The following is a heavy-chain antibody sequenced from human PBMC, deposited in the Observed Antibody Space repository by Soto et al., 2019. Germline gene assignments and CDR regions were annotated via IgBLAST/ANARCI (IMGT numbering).Heavy chain of an antibody. D-gene: IGHD3-3*01. Sequence: SETLSLTCTVSGGSISSGDYYWSWIRQPPGKGLEWIGYVYHTGRTSYNPSLKSRVSISMDTSKNQFSLNLDSVTAADTAVYFCARDFAYFDSWGQGTLVTVPQ. CDR1: GGSISSGDYY. V-gene: IGHV4-61*08. CDR3: ARDFAYFDS. J-gene: IGHJ4*02. CDR2: VYHTGRT.